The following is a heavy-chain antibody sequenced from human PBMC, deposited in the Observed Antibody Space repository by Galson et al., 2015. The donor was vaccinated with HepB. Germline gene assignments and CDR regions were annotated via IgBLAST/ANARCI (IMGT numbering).Heavy chain of an antibody. Sequence: SVKVSCKASGYTLTNYAMNWVRQVPGQGLEWMGWINTDTGDPTYAQGFTGRFVFSLDASLSTAYLQISSLKADDTAVYYCKRDGKMVRGVIMFNDFWGQGTLVTVSS. J-gene: IGHJ4*02. D-gene: IGHD3-10*01. V-gene: IGHV7-4-1*02. CDR3: KRDGKMVRGVIMFNDF. CDR2: INTDTGDP. CDR1: GYTLTNYA.